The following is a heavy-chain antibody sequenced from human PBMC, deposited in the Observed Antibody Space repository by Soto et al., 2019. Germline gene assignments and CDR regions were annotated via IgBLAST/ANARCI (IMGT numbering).Heavy chain of an antibody. CDR2: INNDGAKT. D-gene: IGHD7-27*01. Sequence: PGGSLRLSCAASGFTFIDYAMNWVRQAPGKGLEWVSGINNDGAKTYYALSVKGRFTISRDNSKNTLYLQMNSLRAEDTAVYYCARDYTGANFDYWGQGTLVTVSS. J-gene: IGHJ4*02. V-gene: IGHV3-23*01. CDR1: GFTFIDYA. CDR3: ARDYTGANFDY.